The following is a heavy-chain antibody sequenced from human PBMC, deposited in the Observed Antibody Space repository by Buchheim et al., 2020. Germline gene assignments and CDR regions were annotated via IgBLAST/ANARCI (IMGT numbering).Heavy chain of an antibody. D-gene: IGHD3-9*01. J-gene: IGHJ5*02. CDR1: GGSISSSSYY. CDR3: ARHRANYDILTGFIGNWFDP. V-gene: IGHV4-39*01. CDR2: IYYSGST. Sequence: QLQLQESGPGLVKPSETLSLTCTVSGGSISSSSYYWGWIRQPPGKGLEWIGSIYYSGSTYYNPSLKSRVTISVYTSKNQFPLKLSSVTAADTAVYYCARHRANYDILTGFIGNWFDPWGQGPL.